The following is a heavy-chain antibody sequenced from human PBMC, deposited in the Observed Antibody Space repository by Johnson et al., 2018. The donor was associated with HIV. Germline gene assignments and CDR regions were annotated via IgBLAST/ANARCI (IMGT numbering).Heavy chain of an antibody. V-gene: IGHV3-20*04. J-gene: IGHJ3*02. D-gene: IGHD1-26*01. CDR3: ATSMGATALALDI. Sequence: VQLVESGGGVARPGGSLRLSCAASGFTFDDYGMSWVRQAPGKGLEWVSGINWSGGSTAYADSVKGRFTISRDNSKNTLYLQMNSLRAEDTAVYYCATSMGATALALDIWGQGTMVTVSS. CDR2: INWSGGST. CDR1: GFTFDDYG.